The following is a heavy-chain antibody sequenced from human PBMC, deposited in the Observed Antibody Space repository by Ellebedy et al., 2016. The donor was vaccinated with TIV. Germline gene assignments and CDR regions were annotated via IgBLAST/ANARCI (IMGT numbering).Heavy chain of an antibody. CDR3: ARGRQYSHSSGYYLDY. CDR1: GGSFSGYY. V-gene: IGHV4-34*01. J-gene: IGHJ4*02. D-gene: IGHD3-22*01. CDR2: INHSGST. Sequence: SETLSLXXAVYGGSFSGYYWSWIRQPPGKGLEWIGEINHSGSTNYNPSLKSRVTISVDTSKNQFSLKLRSVTAAATAVYSCARGRQYSHSSGYYLDYWGQGPLVTVSS.